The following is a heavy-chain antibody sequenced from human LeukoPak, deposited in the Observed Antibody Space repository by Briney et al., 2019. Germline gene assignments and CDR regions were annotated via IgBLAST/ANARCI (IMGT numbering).Heavy chain of an antibody. CDR3: ARSLGNTIFGVVINTNWFDP. CDR2: IYYSGST. J-gene: IGHJ5*02. D-gene: IGHD3-3*01. V-gene: IGHV4-31*03. CDR1: GGSISSGGYY. Sequence: SETLSLTCTVSGGSISSGGYYWSWIHQHPGKGLEWIGYIYYSGSTYYNPSLKSRVTISVDTSKNQFSLKLSSVTAADTAVYYCARSLGNTIFGVVINTNWFDPWGQGTLVTVSS.